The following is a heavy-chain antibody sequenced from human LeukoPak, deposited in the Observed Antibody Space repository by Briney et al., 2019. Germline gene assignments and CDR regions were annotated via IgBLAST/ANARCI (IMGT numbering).Heavy chain of an antibody. J-gene: IGHJ3*02. D-gene: IGHD2-15*01. V-gene: IGHV4-59*12. CDR1: GGSISNYY. Sequence: SETLSLTCTVSGGSISNYYWSWIRQPPGKGLEWIGYIFYSGSTNYNPSLKSRVTISIDTSKNQFSLKPSSVTAADTAVYYCARSGCSGGSCYSQRGAFDIWGQGTMVTVSS. CDR3: ARSGCSGGSCYSQRGAFDI. CDR2: IFYSGST.